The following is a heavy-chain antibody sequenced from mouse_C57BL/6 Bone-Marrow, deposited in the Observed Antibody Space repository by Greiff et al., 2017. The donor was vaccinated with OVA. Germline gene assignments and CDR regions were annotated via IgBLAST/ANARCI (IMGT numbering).Heavy chain of an antibody. CDR2: ISDGGSYT. J-gene: IGHJ2*01. D-gene: IGHD1-1*01. CDR3: ARGGGITTVVAFDY. CDR1: GFTFSSYA. Sequence: EVKLVESGGGLVKPGGSLKLSCAASGFTFSSYAMSWVRQTPEKRLEWVATISDGGSYTYYPDNVKGRFTISRDNAKNNLYLQMSHLKSEDTAMYYCARGGGITTVVAFDYWGQGTTLTVSS. V-gene: IGHV5-4*03.